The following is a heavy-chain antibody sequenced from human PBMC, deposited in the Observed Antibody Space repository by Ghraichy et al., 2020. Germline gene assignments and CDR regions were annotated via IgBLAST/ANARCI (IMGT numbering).Heavy chain of an antibody. V-gene: IGHV3-23*01. CDR3: ANDLLFPGIEFDY. D-gene: IGHD1-26*01. J-gene: IGHJ4*02. CDR1: GFTFSSYA. CDR2: ISGSGGST. Sequence: GGSLRLSCAASGFTFSSYAMSWVRQTPGKGLEWVSAISGSGGSTYYADSVKGRFTISRDNSKNTLYLQMNSLRAEDTAVYYCANDLLFPGIEFDYWGQGTLVTVSS.